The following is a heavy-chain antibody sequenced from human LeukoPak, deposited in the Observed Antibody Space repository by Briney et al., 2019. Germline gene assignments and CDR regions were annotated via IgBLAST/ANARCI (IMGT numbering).Heavy chain of an antibody. D-gene: IGHD1-26*01. CDR2: ISSTSSYI. CDR1: GFILSSYS. J-gene: IGHJ4*02. Sequence: TGGSLRLSCAASGFILSSYSMTWVRQAPGKGLEWVSSISSTSSYIYYADSLKGRFTISRDNAKKSLYLQMNSLRAEDTAVYYCATFSGSYPSYFDYWGQGTLVTVSS. CDR3: ATFSGSYPSYFDY. V-gene: IGHV3-21*01.